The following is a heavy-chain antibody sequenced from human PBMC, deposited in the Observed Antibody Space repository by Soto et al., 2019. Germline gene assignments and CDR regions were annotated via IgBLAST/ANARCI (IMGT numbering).Heavy chain of an antibody. CDR1: GFIFGNYD. D-gene: IGHD1-1*01. Sequence: VQLVDSGGGLAQPGESLRLSCAGSGFIFGNYDMHWVRQAPGKGLEWVSVIGSSGDTYYADSVKGRFTISRENAKNSFYLQLDSLRAEDTAVYYCARDRRGYDSEAYFCDYWGQGTLVAVSS. CDR3: ARDRRGYDSEAYFCDY. CDR2: IGSSGDT. V-gene: IGHV3-13*01. J-gene: IGHJ4*02.